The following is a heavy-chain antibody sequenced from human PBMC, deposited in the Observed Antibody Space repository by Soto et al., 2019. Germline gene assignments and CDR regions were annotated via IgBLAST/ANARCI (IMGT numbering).Heavy chain of an antibody. Sequence: QVQLVQSGAEVKKPGSSVKVSCKASGGTFSSYTISWVRQAPGQGLEWMGRIIPFLDIANYAQKLQGRVIITADKYTSTAYLELSCLMADDTAMYYCAFAGRGVAGNLDLWGRGTLVTVSS. CDR1: GGTFSSYT. V-gene: IGHV1-69*02. CDR3: AFAGRGVAGNLDL. J-gene: IGHJ2*01. CDR2: IIPFLDIA. D-gene: IGHD6-19*01.